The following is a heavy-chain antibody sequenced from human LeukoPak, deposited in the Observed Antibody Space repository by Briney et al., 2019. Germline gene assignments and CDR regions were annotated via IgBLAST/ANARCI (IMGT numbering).Heavy chain of an antibody. CDR2: IYSGGST. Sequence: GGSLRLSCAASGFTVSSNYMSWVRQAPGRGLEGFSVIYSGGSTYYADSVKGRFTISRDNSKNTLYLQMNSLRAEDTAVYYCAREQDYSSGWKRQLRHWGQGTLVTVSS. J-gene: IGHJ4*02. CDR3: AREQDYSSGWKRQLRH. CDR1: GFTVSSNY. V-gene: IGHV3-66*01. D-gene: IGHD6-19*01.